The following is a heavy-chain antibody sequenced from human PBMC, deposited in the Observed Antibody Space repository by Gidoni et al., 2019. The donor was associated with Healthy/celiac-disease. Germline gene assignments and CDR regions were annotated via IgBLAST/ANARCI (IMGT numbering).Heavy chain of an antibody. CDR3: VRSRGGPDYLDP. V-gene: IGHV1-46*01. J-gene: IGHJ5*02. CDR2: INPNDGRT. D-gene: IGHD4-17*01. Sequence: QVQLVQSGAEVKKPGASVKVSCKASGYTFTSYYMHWVRLAPGQGLQWMGIINPNDGRTTYAQKFQGRVTMTRDTSTSTVYMELSSLRSEDTAVYYCVRSRGGPDYLDPWGQGTLVTVSS. CDR1: GYTFTSYY.